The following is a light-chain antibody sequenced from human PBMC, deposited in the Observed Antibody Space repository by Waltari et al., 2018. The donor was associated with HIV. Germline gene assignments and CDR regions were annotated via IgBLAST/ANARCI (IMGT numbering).Light chain of an antibody. V-gene: IGLV2-8*01. Sequence: QSALTQPPSASGSPGQSVTISCPGTNRAIGGHNYFSWYQQHPGKAPKPVISEVTKRPSGVPDRFSGSKSGTTASLTVSGLQAEDEADYYCSSYADRNGFYVVFGGGTRLTVL. J-gene: IGLJ2*01. CDR2: EVT. CDR3: SSYADRNGFYVV. CDR1: NRAIGGHNY.